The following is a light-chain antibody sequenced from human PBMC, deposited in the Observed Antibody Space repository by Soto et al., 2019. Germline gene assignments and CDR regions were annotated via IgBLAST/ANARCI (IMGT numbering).Light chain of an antibody. CDR3: SSYTTSSTRV. CDR2: EVT. Sequence: QSVLTQPASVSGSPGQSIAISCTGSSSDVGIYNYASWYQQHPGKVPKLIIYEVTNRPSGVSNRFSGSKSGNTASLTISGLQAEDEADYYCSSYTTSSTRVFGTGTKVT. V-gene: IGLV2-14*01. CDR1: SSDVGIYNY. J-gene: IGLJ1*01.